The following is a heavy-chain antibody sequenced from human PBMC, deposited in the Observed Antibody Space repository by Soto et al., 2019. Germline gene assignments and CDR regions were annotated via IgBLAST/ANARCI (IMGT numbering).Heavy chain of an antibody. CDR3: ARGRGVTTFYY. V-gene: IGHV4-34*01. CDR2: INHSGST. Sequence: QVQLQQWGAGLLKPSETLSLTCAVYGGSFSGYYWSWIRQPPGKGLEWIGEINHSGSTNYNPSLKSRVTIAVDTSKNQFSLKLSSVTAADTAVYYCARGRGVTTFYYWGQGTLVTVSS. CDR1: GGSFSGYY. D-gene: IGHD4-17*01. J-gene: IGHJ4*02.